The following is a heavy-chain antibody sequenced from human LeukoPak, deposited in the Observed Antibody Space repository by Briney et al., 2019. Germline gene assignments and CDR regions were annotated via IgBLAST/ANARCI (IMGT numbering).Heavy chain of an antibody. CDR3: ARAALDGYNPRGFDY. Sequence: ASVKVSCKASGGTFSSYAISWVRQAPGQGLEWMGGIIPIFGTANYAQKFQGRVTITTAESTSTAYMELSSLRSEDTAVYYCARAALDGYNPRGFDYWGQGTLVTVSS. V-gene: IGHV1-69*05. CDR1: GGTFSSYA. D-gene: IGHD5-24*01. J-gene: IGHJ4*02. CDR2: IIPIFGTA.